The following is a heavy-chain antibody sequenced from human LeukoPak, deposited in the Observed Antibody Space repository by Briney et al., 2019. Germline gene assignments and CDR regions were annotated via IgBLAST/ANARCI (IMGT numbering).Heavy chain of an antibody. J-gene: IGHJ6*03. D-gene: IGHD3-3*02. CDR3: ARAHFEINYYYYMDV. Sequence: GGSLRLSCAASGFTFSSYSMNWVRQAPGKGLEWVSSISSSSSYIYYADSVKGRFTISRDNAKNSLYLQMNSLRAEDTAVYYCARAHFEINYYYYMDVWGKGTTVTVSS. CDR2: ISSSSSYI. CDR1: GFTFSSYS. V-gene: IGHV3-21*01.